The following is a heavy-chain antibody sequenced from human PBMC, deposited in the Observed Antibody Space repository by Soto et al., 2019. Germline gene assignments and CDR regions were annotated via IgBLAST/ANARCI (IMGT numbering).Heavy chain of an antibody. CDR2: SFYNGRP. D-gene: IGHD2-21*01. Sequence: PSETLSIAFSVSGGSVNGCDFYWNWMRQTPVKGLEWIGYSFYNGRPNYKSSIRSRVNITVDTSNNQFSLKLNSVTAAQTAVYYCARGTYCVWGACYAGRKCLDVCGQGTTVT. J-gene: IGHJ6*02. CDR3: ARGTYCVWGACYAGRKCLDV. V-gene: IGHV4-61*08. CDR1: GGSVNGCDFY.